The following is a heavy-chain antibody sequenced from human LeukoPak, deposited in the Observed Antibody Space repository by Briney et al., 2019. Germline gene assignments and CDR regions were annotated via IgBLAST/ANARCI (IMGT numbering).Heavy chain of an antibody. D-gene: IGHD3-10*01. J-gene: IGHJ5*02. CDR1: GGSFSGYY. Sequence: PSETLSLTCAVYGGSFSGYYWSWLRQPPGKGLEWLGEINHSGSTNYNPSLKSRVTISVDTSKNQFSLKLSSVTAADTAVYYCARGGKGNYGSGSYYIDNWFDPWGRGTLVTVSS. V-gene: IGHV4-34*01. CDR3: ARGGKGNYGSGSYYIDNWFDP. CDR2: INHSGST.